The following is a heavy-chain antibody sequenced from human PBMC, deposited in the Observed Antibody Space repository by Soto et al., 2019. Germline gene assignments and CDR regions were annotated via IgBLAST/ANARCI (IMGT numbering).Heavy chain of an antibody. CDR1: GFTFTSYA. CDR2: ITDNGVYT. V-gene: IGHV3-23*01. CDR3: ATLDTAEIQTAAY. J-gene: IGHJ4*02. D-gene: IGHD2-15*01. Sequence: PGGSLRLSCAASGFTFTSYAMSWVRQAPGKGLEWVSDITDNGVYTFYADSVKGRFTISRDNAKNSLYLQMNSLRVEDTAVYYCATLDTAEIQTAAYWGQGTLVTVSS.